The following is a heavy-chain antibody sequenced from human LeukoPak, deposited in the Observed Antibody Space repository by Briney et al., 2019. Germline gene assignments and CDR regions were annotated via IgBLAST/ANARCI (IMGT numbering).Heavy chain of an antibody. V-gene: IGHV4-39*07. CDR1: GGSISSSSYY. J-gene: IGHJ4*02. CDR3: AREVGYYYDSSGYYYFDY. D-gene: IGHD3-22*01. CDR2: IYYSGST. Sequence: SETLSLTCTVSGGSISSSSYYWGWIRQPPGKGLEWIGSIYYSGSTYYNPSLKSRVTISVDTSKSQFSLKLSSVTAADTAVYYCAREVGYYYDSSGYYYFDYWGQGTLVTVSS.